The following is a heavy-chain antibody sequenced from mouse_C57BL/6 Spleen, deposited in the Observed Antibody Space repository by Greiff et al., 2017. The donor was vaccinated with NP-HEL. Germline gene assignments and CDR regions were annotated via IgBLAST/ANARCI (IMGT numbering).Heavy chain of an antibody. CDR1: GYTFTSYW. J-gene: IGHJ3*01. D-gene: IGHD1-1*01. CDR3: ARGYYGSSSWFAY. CDR2: INPSSGYT. Sequence: VQLVESGAELAKPGASVKLSCKASGYTFTSYWMHWVKQRPGQGLEWIGYINPSSGYTKYNQKFKDKATLTADKSSSTAYMQLSSLTYEDSAVYYCARGYYGSSSWFAYWGQGTLVTVSA. V-gene: IGHV1-7*01.